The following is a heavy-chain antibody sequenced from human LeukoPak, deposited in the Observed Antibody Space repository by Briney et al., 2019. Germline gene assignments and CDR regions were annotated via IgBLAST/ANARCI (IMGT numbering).Heavy chain of an antibody. D-gene: IGHD2-2*01. J-gene: IGHJ6*02. Sequence: GSLRLSCAASGFIVSSNYMSWIRQPPGKGLEWIGEINHSGSTNYNPSLKSRVTISVDMSKNQFSLKLSSVTAADTAVYYCARGPPAKPGTGYYYGMDVWGQGTTVTVSS. CDR3: ARGPPAKPGTGYYYGMDV. CDR2: INHSGST. V-gene: IGHV4-34*01. CDR1: GFIVSSNY.